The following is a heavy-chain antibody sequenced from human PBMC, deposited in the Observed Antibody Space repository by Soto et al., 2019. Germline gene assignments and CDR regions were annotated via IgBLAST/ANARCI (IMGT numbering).Heavy chain of an antibody. CDR2: IKSKTDGGTT. D-gene: IGHD3-3*01. V-gene: IGHV3-15*07. CDR3: TTVVEMAIIPLIDY. CDR1: GFTFSNAW. Sequence: GGSLRLSCAASGFTFSNAWMNWVRQAPGKGLEWVGRIKSKTDGGTTDYAAPVKGRFTISRDDSKNTLYLQMNSLKTEDTAVYYCTTVVEMAIIPLIDYWGQGTLVTVSS. J-gene: IGHJ4*02.